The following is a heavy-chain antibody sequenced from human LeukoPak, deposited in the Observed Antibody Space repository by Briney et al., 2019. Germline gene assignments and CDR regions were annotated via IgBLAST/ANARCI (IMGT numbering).Heavy chain of an antibody. Sequence: ASVKVSCKASGYTFTSYYMHWVRQAPGQGLEWMGIINPSGGSTSYAQKFQGRVTITTDESTSTAYMELSSLRSEDTAVYYCARGSTVNYYYYYMDVWGKGTTVTVSS. CDR3: ARGSTVNYYYYYMDV. CDR2: INPSGGST. D-gene: IGHD4-11*01. V-gene: IGHV1-46*01. J-gene: IGHJ6*03. CDR1: GYTFTSYY.